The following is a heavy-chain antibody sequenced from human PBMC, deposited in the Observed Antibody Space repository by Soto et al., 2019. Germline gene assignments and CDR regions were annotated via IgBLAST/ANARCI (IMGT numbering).Heavy chain of an antibody. Sequence: SETLSLTCAVSGGSISSSNWWSWVRQPPGKGLEWIGEIYHSGSTNYNPSLKSRVTISVDKSKNQFSLKLSSVTAADTAVYYCARDCLDEYYYYGMDVWGQGTTVTVSS. CDR3: ARDCLDEYYYYGMDV. V-gene: IGHV4-4*02. J-gene: IGHJ6*02. CDR2: IYHSGST. CDR1: GGSISSSNW.